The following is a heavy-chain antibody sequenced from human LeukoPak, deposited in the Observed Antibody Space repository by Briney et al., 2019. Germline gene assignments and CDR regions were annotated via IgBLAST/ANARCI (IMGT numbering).Heavy chain of an antibody. Sequence: GGSLRLSCAASGFTFSSYAMSWVRQTPGKGLEWVSAISGSGGSTYYADSVKGRFTISRDNSKNTLYLQMNSLRAEDTAVYYCAKDQGITIFGVVGYFDYWGQGTLVTVSS. J-gene: IGHJ4*02. CDR2: ISGSGGST. CDR1: GFTFSSYA. CDR3: AKDQGITIFGVVGYFDY. V-gene: IGHV3-23*01. D-gene: IGHD3-3*01.